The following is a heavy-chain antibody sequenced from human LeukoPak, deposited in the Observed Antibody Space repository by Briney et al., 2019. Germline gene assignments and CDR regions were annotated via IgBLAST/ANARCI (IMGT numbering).Heavy chain of an antibody. CDR3: ARTAGIAVAGSRQYFDY. J-gene: IGHJ4*02. Sequence: KSSETLSLTCSISGGSISSSSYYWGWIRQPPGKGLEWIGSFYYSGNTYYNPSLKSQVTISVDTSKNEFSLNLRSVTAADTAVFYCARTAGIAVAGSRQYFDYWGQGMLVTVSS. V-gene: IGHV4-39*01. CDR1: GGSISSSSYY. D-gene: IGHD6-19*01. CDR2: FYYSGNT.